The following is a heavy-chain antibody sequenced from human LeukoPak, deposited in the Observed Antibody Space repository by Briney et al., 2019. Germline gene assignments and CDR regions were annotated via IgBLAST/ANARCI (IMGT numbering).Heavy chain of an antibody. D-gene: IGHD4-17*01. CDR1: GFTFSNYW. CDR3: ARVYDYEGGNY. CDR2: INQDGSDN. J-gene: IGHJ4*02. V-gene: IGHV3-7*01. Sequence: GGSLRLSCAASGFTFSNYWMSWVRQAPGKGLEWVANINQDGSDNYCVDSVKGRFTVSRDNAKNSLYLQMNSLRAEDTAVYYCARVYDYEGGNYWGQGTLVTVSS.